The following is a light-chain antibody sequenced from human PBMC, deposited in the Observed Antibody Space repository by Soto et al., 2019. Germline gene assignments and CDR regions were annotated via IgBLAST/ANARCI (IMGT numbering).Light chain of an antibody. J-gene: IGLJ2*01. V-gene: IGLV1-47*01. CDR1: YSNIGSNY. Sequence: QSVLTQPPSASGTPGQRVTISCSGSYSNIGSNYVYWYQQLPGTAPKLLIYRNNQRPSGVPARFSGSKSDTSASLAIRGLRSEDEADYYCAAWDDSLNGYVVFGGGTKLTVL. CDR2: RNN. CDR3: AAWDDSLNGYVV.